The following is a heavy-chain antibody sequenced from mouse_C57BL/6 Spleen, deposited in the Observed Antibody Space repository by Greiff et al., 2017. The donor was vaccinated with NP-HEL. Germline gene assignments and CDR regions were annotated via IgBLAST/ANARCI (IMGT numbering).Heavy chain of an antibody. V-gene: IGHV7-3*01. D-gene: IGHD1-1*02. CDR1: GFTFTDYY. CDR3: ARTRYGDYFDY. CDR2: IRNKANGYTT. J-gene: IGHJ2*01. Sequence: EVKLVESGGGLVQPGGSLSLSCAASGFTFTDYYMSWVRQPPGKALEWLGFIRNKANGYTTEYSASVKGRFTISRDNSQSILYLQMNARRAEDSATYYCARTRYGDYFDYWGQGTTLTVSS.